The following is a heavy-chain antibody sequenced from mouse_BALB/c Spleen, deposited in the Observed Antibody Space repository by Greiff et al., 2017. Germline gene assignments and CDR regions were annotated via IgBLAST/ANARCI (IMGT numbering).Heavy chain of an antibody. V-gene: IGHV1-7*01. CDR2: INPSTGYT. CDR3: ARFGNYDY. Sequence: QVQLQQSGAELAKPGASVKMSCKASGYTFTSYWMHWVKQRPGQGLEWIGYINPSTGYTEYNQKFKDKATLTADKSPSTAYMQLSSLTSEDSAVYYCARFGNYDYWGQGTTLTVSS. D-gene: IGHD2-1*01. CDR1: GYTFTSYW. J-gene: IGHJ2*01.